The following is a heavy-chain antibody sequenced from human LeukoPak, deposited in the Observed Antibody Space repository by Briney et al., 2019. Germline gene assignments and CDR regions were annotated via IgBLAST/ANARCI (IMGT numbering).Heavy chain of an antibody. CDR3: VRDVSQRRHFDY. Sequence: SQTLSLTCTLSGDSISSGAYYWSWIRQPPGKGLEWIGYFYGSGSASYNPSLKSRVTISVDRSNNQFSLKMSSVTAADTAVYYCVRDVSQRRHFDYWGQGTLVTVSS. J-gene: IGHJ4*02. CDR1: GDSISSGAYY. CDR2: FYGSGSA. V-gene: IGHV4-30-2*01. D-gene: IGHD1-1*01.